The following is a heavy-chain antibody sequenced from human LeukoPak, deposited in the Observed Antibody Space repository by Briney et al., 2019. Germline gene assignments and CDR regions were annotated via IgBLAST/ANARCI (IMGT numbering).Heavy chain of an antibody. V-gene: IGHV4-34*01. Sequence: TASETLSLTCAVYGGSFSGYYWSWIRQPPGKGLEWIGEINHSGSTNYNPSLKSRVTISVDTSKNQFSLKLSSVTAADTAVYYCARGRLDVWGKGTTVTVSS. CDR2: INHSGST. J-gene: IGHJ6*04. CDR1: GGSFSGYY. CDR3: ARGRLDV.